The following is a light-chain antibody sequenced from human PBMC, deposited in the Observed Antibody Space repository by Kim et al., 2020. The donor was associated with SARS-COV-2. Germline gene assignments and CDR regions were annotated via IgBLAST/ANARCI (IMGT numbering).Light chain of an antibody. CDR1: SIGSRS. CDR3: QVWDSSSDHRVV. V-gene: IGLV3-21*01. Sequence: PGKAARVSCGGNSIGSRSVHWYQQKEGQAPVLVMYYDSDRPSGIPERFSGSNSGNTATLTISRVEAGDEADYFCQVWDSSSDHRVVFGGGTQLTVL. J-gene: IGLJ2*01. CDR2: YDS.